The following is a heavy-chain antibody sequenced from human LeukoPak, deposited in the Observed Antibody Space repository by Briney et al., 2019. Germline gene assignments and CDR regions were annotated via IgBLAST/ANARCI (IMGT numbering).Heavy chain of an antibody. V-gene: IGHV3-7*01. CDR2: IKQDGSDK. CDR3: ARPAYTAAYDL. Sequence: GGSLRLSCAASGFTFSSHWMSWVRQAPGKGLEWLANIKQDGSDKYYVDSVRGRFTISRDNAKNSLYLQMNSLRAEDTAVYYCARPAYTAAYDLWGQGTMVTVSS. D-gene: IGHD3-16*01. J-gene: IGHJ3*01. CDR1: GFTFSSHW.